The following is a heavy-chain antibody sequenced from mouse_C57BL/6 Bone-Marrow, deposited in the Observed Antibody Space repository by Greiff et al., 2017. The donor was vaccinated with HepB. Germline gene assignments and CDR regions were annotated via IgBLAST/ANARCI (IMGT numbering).Heavy chain of an antibody. V-gene: IGHV2-9*01. J-gene: IGHJ3*01. CDR3: AKHSITTVVPFAY. CDR1: GFSLTSYS. D-gene: IGHD1-1*01. CDR2: IWGGGST. Sequence: VKVVESGPGLVAPSQSLSITCTVSGFSLTSYSVDWVRQPPGKGLEWLGVIWGGGSTNYNSALMSRLSISKDNSKSQVFLKMNSLQTDDTAMYYCAKHSITTVVPFAYWGQGTLVTVSA.